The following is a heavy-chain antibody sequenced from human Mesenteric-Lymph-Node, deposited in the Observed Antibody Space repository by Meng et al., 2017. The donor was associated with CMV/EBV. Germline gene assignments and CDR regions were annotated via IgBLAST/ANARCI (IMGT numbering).Heavy chain of an antibody. D-gene: IGHD2-15*01. CDR2: IYNSWTT. CDR3: VRERRLLDCSGGRCYTGLLMFDY. V-gene: IGHV4-59*01. J-gene: IGHJ4*02. CDR1: GDSMTTYY. Sequence: SETLSLTCTVSGDSMTTYYWSWIRQPPGKGLEWIGFIYNSWTTNYNHSLKSRVSISVDTSKNQFCLKLSSVTAADTAVYYCVRERRLLDCSGGRCYTGLLMFDYWGQGTLVTVSS.